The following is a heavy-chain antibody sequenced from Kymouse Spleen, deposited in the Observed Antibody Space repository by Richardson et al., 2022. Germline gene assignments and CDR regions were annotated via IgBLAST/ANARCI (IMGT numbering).Heavy chain of an antibody. CDR1: GFTFDDYA. D-gene: IGHD6-13*01. Sequence: EVQLVESGGGLVQPGRSLRLSCAASGFTFDDYAMHWVRQAPGKGLEWVSGISWNSGSIGYADSVKGRFTISRDNAKNSLYLQMNSLRAEDTALYYCAKTRWIAAAGPFDYWGQGTLVTVSS. V-gene: IGHV3-9*01. J-gene: IGHJ4*02. CDR3: AKTRWIAAAGPFDY. CDR2: ISWNSGSI.